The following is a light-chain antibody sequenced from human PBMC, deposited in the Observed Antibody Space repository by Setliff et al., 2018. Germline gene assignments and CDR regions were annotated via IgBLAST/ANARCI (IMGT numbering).Light chain of an antibody. Sequence: QSALTQPASVSGSPGQSITISCTGTSNDIGHSHYVSWYQQHPGKAPQLIIYDVTKRPSGVPDRFSGSKSGNTASLTVSGLQAEDEADYYCSSYADSNIFLFGTGTRSPS. CDR3: SSYADSNIFL. J-gene: IGLJ1*01. CDR1: SNDIGHSHY. V-gene: IGLV2-8*01. CDR2: DVT.